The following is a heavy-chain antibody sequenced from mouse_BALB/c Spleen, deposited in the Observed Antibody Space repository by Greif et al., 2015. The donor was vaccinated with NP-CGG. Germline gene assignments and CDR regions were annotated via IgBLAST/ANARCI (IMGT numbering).Heavy chain of an antibody. CDR1: GFTFSDYY. J-gene: IGHJ4*01. Sequence: EVKLVESGGGLVKPRGSLKLSCAASGFTFSDYYMYWVRQTPEKRLEWVATISDGGSYTYYPDSVKGRFTISRDNAKNNLYLQMSSLKSEDTAMYYCARDYYGSSYAMDYWGQGTSVTVSS. V-gene: IGHV5-4*02. CDR3: ARDYYGSSYAMDY. D-gene: IGHD1-1*01. CDR2: ISDGGSYT.